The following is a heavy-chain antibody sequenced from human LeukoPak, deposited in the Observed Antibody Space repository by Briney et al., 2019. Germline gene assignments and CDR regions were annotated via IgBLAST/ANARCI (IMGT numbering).Heavy chain of an antibody. Sequence: SETLSLTCAVYGGSFSGYYWSWIRQPPGKGLERIGEINHSGSTNYNPSLKGRVTISVDTSKNQFSLKLSSVTAADTAVYYCARGHCSGGSCYSEGDYWGQGTLVTVSS. CDR2: INHSGST. CDR3: ARGHCSGGSCYSEGDY. CDR1: GGSFSGYY. J-gene: IGHJ4*02. D-gene: IGHD2-15*01. V-gene: IGHV4-34*01.